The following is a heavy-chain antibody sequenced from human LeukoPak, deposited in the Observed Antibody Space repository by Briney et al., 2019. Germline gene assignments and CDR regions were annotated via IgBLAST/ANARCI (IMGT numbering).Heavy chain of an antibody. V-gene: IGHV3-33*01. Sequence: PGRSLRLSCAASGFTFSSYGMHWVRQAPGKGLEWVAVIWYDGSNKYYADSVKGRFTISRDNSKITLYLQMNSLRAEDTAVYYCARGKGIVATAFDYWGQGTLVTVSS. D-gene: IGHD5-12*01. CDR1: GFTFSSYG. CDR2: IWYDGSNK. J-gene: IGHJ4*02. CDR3: ARGKGIVATAFDY.